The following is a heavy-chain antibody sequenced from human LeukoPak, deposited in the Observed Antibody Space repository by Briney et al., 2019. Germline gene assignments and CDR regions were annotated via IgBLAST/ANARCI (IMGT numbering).Heavy chain of an antibody. CDR3: AKEGYDNSGYYPKFDY. V-gene: IGHV3-23*01. D-gene: IGHD3-22*01. J-gene: IGHJ4*02. Sequence: GGSPRLSCAASGFSFSSYYMSWVRQAPGKGLEWVSTISSGGGTTYYADSVKGRFTISRANSKNTLYLQMSSLRAEDTAVYYCAKEGYDNSGYYPKFDYWGQGTLVTVSS. CDR1: GFSFSSYY. CDR2: ISSGGGTT.